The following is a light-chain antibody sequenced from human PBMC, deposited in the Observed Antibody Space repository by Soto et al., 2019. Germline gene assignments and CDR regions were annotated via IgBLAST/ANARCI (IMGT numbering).Light chain of an antibody. J-gene: IGLJ1*01. CDR2: EVS. CDR3: SSYPAGGTI. CDR1: SGDVGGYYY. Sequence: QSVLTQPASVSGSPGQSITISCTGTSGDVGGYYYVSWYQQLPGKAPKLMISEVSNRPSGVSNRFSGSKSGNTASLTISGLQAEDEADYYCSSYPAGGTIFGTGTKLTVL. V-gene: IGLV2-14*01.